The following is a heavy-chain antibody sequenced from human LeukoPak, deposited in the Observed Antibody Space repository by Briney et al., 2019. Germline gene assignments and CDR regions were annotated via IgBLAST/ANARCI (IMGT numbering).Heavy chain of an antibody. CDR2: IYYSGST. D-gene: IGHD2-15*01. CDR3: ARDPLKGYPYCMDV. J-gene: IGHJ6*04. CDR1: GGSISSGDYY. V-gene: IGHV4-30-4*01. Sequence: SQTLSLTCTVSGGSISSGDYYWSWIRQPPGKGLEWIGYIYYSGSTYYNPSLKSRVTISVDTSKNQFSLKLSSVTAADTAVYYCARDPLKGYPYCMDVWGKGTTVTVSS.